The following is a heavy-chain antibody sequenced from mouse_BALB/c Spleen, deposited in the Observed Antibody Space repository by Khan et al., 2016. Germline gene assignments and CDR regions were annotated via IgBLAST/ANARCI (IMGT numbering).Heavy chain of an antibody. V-gene: IGHV1-9*01. CDR2: ILPGNGST. CDR1: GYRFSSYW. CDR3: ARWAALLENAMDY. J-gene: IGHJ4*01. Sequence: QVQLKESGAELMKPGASVKISCKATGYRFSSYWIEWVKQRPGHGLEWIGEILPGNGSTNYNEKFKGKATFTADTSSNTAYMQLSSLTSEDSAVYYCARWAALLENAMDYCGQGTSATVSS. D-gene: IGHD2-10*01.